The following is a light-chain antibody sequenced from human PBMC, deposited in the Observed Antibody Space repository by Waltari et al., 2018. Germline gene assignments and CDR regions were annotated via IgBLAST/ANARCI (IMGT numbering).Light chain of an antibody. CDR3: QQSLDSPYT. J-gene: IGKJ2*01. CDR2: AAS. V-gene: IGKV1-39*01. Sequence: DIQMTQSPSSLSASVGDTVTISCRASQTIDVYLNWHQQQPGKAPTRLVYAASTLLIGVPSRFSGFGSETEFTLTITGLQPEDFATYYCQQSLDSPYTFGQGTRLEI. CDR1: QTIDVY.